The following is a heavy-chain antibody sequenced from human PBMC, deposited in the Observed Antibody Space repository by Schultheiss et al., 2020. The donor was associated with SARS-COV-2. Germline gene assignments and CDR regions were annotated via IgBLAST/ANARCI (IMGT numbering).Heavy chain of an antibody. CDR1: GFTFSRFG. CDR2: IWYDGRKT. Sequence: GESLKISCAAPGFTFSRFGMHWVRQAPGKGLEWVAVIWYDGRKTYHEDSVKGRFTIFRDNSKNTLYLPMNSLRAEDTAVYYCARGPPYYYDAGDGMDVWGQGTTITVSS. CDR3: ARGPPYYYDAGDGMDV. D-gene: IGHD3-22*01. J-gene: IGHJ6*02. V-gene: IGHV3-33*01.